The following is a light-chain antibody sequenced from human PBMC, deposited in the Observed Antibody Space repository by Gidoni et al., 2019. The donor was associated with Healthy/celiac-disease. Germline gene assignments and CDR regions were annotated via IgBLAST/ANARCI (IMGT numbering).Light chain of an antibody. V-gene: IGKV3-15*01. J-gene: IGKJ1*01. Sequence: EIVMTQSPATLSVSPGERATLSCRASQSVSSNLAWYQQKPGQAHRLLIYGASTRATGIPARFSGSGSGTEFTLTISSLQSEDFAVYYCQQYNNWPPWTFGQVDQGGNQT. CDR1: QSVSSN. CDR3: QQYNNWPPWT. CDR2: GAS.